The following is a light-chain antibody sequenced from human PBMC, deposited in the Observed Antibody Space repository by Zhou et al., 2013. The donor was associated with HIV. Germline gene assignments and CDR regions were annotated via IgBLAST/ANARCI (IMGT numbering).Light chain of an antibody. CDR1: QSISSW. CDR3: LQHNSYPPLT. CDR2: KAS. Sequence: DIQMTQSPSTLSASVGDRVTITCRASQSISSWLAWYQQKPGKAPKLLIYKASSLESGVPSRFSGSGSGTEFTLTISSLQPEDFATYYCLQHNSYPPLTFGGGTKVEI. V-gene: IGKV1-5*03. J-gene: IGKJ4*01.